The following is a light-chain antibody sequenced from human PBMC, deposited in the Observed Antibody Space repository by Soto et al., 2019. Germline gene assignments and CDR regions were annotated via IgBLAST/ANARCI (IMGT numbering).Light chain of an antibody. J-gene: IGKJ4*01. Sequence: IHRTKLQTSLSASVGKKVTITCRASQDIASYLAWYQQKPGKAPKLLIYLASTLQGGVPSRFSGSGSGTDFTLTISSLQPEDVATYYCQSLNIFPPAFGGGTMV. CDR3: QSLNIFPPA. V-gene: IGKV1-9*01. CDR2: LAS. CDR1: QDIASY.